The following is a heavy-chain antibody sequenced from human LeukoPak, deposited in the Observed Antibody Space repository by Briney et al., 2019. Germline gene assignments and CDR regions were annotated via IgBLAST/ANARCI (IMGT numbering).Heavy chain of an antibody. CDR1: GFTFSSYG. CDR2: ISYDGSNK. CDR3: AKEAYDSKGFDY. J-gene: IGHJ4*02. V-gene: IGHV3-30*18. Sequence: GRSLRLSCAASGFTFSSYGMHWVRRAPGKGLEWVAVISYDGSNKYYADSVKGRFTISRDNSKNTLYLQMNSLRAEDTAVYYCAKEAYDSKGFDYWGQGTLVTVSS. D-gene: IGHD3-22*01.